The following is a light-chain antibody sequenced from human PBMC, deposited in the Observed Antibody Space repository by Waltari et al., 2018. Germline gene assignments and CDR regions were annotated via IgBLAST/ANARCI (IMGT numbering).Light chain of an antibody. Sequence: QSVLPQSPSVSETPGQKITISCSGRHSNLGSNFVNWYQQDPGTAPKLLIHEKSQRPTGVPDRFSASKSGTSASLAISGLQSQDEADYYCAAWDDGLRGPAFGGGTKVTVL. J-gene: IGLJ2*01. CDR1: HSNLGSNF. CDR2: EKS. CDR3: AAWDDGLRGPA. V-gene: IGLV1-47*01.